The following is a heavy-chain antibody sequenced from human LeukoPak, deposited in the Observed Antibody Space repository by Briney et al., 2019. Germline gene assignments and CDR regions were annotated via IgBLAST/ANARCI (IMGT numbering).Heavy chain of an antibody. CDR3: TTDQYYYGSGSYYNGGDY. Sequence: GRSLRLSCAASGLTFSSFAMHWVRQAPGKGLEWVGRIKSKTDGGTTDYAAPVKGRFTISRDDSKNTLYLQMNSLKTEDTAVYYCTTDQYYYGSGSYYNGGDYWGQGTLVTVSS. CDR1: GLTFSSFA. CDR2: IKSKTDGGTT. J-gene: IGHJ4*02. V-gene: IGHV3-15*01. D-gene: IGHD3-10*01.